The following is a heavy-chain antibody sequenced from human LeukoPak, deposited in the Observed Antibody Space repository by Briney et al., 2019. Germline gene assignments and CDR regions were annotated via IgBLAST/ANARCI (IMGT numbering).Heavy chain of an antibody. D-gene: IGHD3/OR15-3a*01. Sequence: PSETLSLTCAVYGGSFSGYYWSWIRQPPGKGLEWIGEINHSGSTNYNPSLKSRVTISVDTSKNQFSLKLSSVTAADTAVYYCARVRKGGLLESSWFDPWGQGTLVTVSS. CDR2: INHSGST. J-gene: IGHJ5*02. CDR3: ARVRKGGLLESSWFDP. CDR1: GGSFSGYY. V-gene: IGHV4-34*01.